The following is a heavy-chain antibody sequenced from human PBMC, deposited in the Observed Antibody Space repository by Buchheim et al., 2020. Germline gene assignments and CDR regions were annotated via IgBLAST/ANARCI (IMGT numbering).Heavy chain of an antibody. J-gene: IGHJ1*01. CDR3: ARDHYDTTGFGFFQH. CDR2: IRSKANSYAT. CDR1: GFTFSGSA. Sequence: EVQLVESGGGLVQPGGSLKLSCAASGFTFSGSAMHWVRQASGKGLEWVGRIRSKANSYATAYAASVKGRFTISRDDSKNTAYLQMNSLKTEDTAVYYCARDHYDTTGFGFFQHWGQGTL. D-gene: IGHD3-22*01. V-gene: IGHV3-73*02.